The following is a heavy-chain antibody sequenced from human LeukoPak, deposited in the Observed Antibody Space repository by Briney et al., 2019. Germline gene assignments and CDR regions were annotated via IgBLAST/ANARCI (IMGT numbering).Heavy chain of an antibody. V-gene: IGHV3-7*04. CDR1: GFTFTNAW. Sequence: GGSLRLSCAASGFTFTNAWMSWVRQAPGKGLEWVANIKQDGREKNYVDSVKGRFTISRDNAKNSLYLQMNSLRAEDTAVYYCAKGFGELSWGQGALVTVSS. CDR2: IKQDGREK. J-gene: IGHJ5*02. D-gene: IGHD3-10*01. CDR3: AKGFGELS.